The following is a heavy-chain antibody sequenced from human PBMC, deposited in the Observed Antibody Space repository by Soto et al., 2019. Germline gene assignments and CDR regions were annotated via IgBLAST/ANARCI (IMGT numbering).Heavy chain of an antibody. CDR3: ARESRSWYGSIWDY. CDR1: GGSLNHYY. CDR2: IYYSGATT. Sequence: SETLSLTCTVSGGSLNHYYWTWIRQPPGKGLEWMGYIYYSGATTNYNPSLKSRVTISVDTSKNQFSLKLSSVTAADTAVYYCARESRSWYGSIWDYWGQGTLVTVSS. D-gene: IGHD6-13*01. J-gene: IGHJ4*02. V-gene: IGHV4-59*12.